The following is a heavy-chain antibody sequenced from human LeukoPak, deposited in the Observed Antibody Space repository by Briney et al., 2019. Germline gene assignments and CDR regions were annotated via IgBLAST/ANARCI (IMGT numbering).Heavy chain of an antibody. CDR1: GYSFSSNW. Sequence: GESLKISCKGSGYSFSSNWIAWVRRVPGKGLEWMGIIYPGDSDTRYSPSFQGQVTISADKSISTAYLQWSSLKASDTAMFYCARGRDFDYWGQGTLVTVSS. J-gene: IGHJ4*02. CDR2: IYPGDSDT. V-gene: IGHV5-51*01. CDR3: ARGRDFDY.